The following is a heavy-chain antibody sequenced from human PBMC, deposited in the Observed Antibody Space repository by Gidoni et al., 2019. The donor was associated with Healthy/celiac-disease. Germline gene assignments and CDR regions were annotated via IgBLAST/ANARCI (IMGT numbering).Heavy chain of an antibody. J-gene: IGHJ4*02. D-gene: IGHD6-19*01. V-gene: IGHV3-48*03. CDR1: GFPFSSYE. CDR2: ISSSGSTI. CDR3: ARVGGWYVYYFDY. Sequence: EVQLVESGGGLVQPGGSMRLSCAASGFPFSSYEMNWVRQAPGKGLEWVSYISSSGSTIYYADSVKGRFTISRDNAKNSLYLQMNSLRAEDTAVYYCARVGGWYVYYFDYWGQGTLVTVSS.